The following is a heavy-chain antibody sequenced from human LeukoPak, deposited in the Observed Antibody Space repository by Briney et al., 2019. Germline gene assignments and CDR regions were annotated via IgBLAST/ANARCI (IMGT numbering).Heavy chain of an antibody. CDR2: IYYSGST. Sequence: PSETLSLTCAVYGGSFSSYYWSWIRQPPGKGLEWIGYIYYSGSTNYNPSLKSRVTISVDTSKNQFSLKLSSVTAADTAVYYCARSPLVAPHAFDIWGQGTMVTVSS. V-gene: IGHV4-59*08. CDR1: GGSFSSYY. D-gene: IGHD2-15*01. J-gene: IGHJ3*02. CDR3: ARSPLVAPHAFDI.